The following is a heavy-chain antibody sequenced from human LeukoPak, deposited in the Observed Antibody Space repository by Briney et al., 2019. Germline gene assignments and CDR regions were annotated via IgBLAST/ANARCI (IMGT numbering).Heavy chain of an antibody. D-gene: IGHD5-24*01. J-gene: IGHJ4*02. CDR3: ARDGYRNELDH. CDR2: INPKTGDT. V-gene: IGHV1-2*02. CDR1: GYSFIAYY. Sequence: GASVKVSCKTSGYSFIAYYIHWVRQAPGHGLEWMGWINPKTGDTRYAQKLRGRVTMTRDTSVSTVYMDLSGLRSDDTAVYFCARDGYRNELDHWGRGTRVTVSS.